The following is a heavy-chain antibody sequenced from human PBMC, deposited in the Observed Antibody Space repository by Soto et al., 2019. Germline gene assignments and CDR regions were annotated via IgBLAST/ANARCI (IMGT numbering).Heavy chain of an antibody. CDR1: GFTFSSYG. Sequence: QVQLVESGGGVVQPGRSLRLSCAASGFTFSSYGMHWVRQAPGKGLEWVAVISYDGINEDYADSVKGRFTISRGNSKNTLYLQMNSLRAEDTAVYYCAKDIVLMVYAGNFDYWGQGTLVTVSS. CDR2: ISYDGINE. CDR3: AKDIVLMVYAGNFDY. D-gene: IGHD2-8*01. J-gene: IGHJ4*02. V-gene: IGHV3-30*18.